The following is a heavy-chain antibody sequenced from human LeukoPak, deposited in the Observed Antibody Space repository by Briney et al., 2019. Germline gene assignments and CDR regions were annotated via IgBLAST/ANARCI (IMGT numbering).Heavy chain of an antibody. CDR2: INHSGST. Sequence: SETLSLTCAVYGGSFSGYYWSWIRQPPGKGLEWIGEINHSGSTYYNPSLKSRVTISVDTSKNQFSLKLSSLTAADTAVYYCAVGGHNWFDPWGQGTLVTVSS. CDR3: AVGGHNWFDP. CDR1: GGSFSGYY. D-gene: IGHD2-15*01. J-gene: IGHJ5*02. V-gene: IGHV4-34*01.